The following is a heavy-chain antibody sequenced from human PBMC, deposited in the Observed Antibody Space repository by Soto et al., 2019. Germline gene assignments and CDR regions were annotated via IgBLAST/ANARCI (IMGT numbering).Heavy chain of an antibody. J-gene: IGHJ5*02. CDR1: GFTFSSYG. Sequence: QVQLVESGGGVVQPGRSLRLSCAASGFTFSSYGMHWVRQAPGKGLEWVAVISYDGSNKYYADSVKGRFTISRDNSKNTLYLQMNSMRAEDTAVYYCAKRAQYYDFLFDPWGQGTLVTVSS. V-gene: IGHV3-30*18. CDR2: ISYDGSNK. CDR3: AKRAQYYDFLFDP. D-gene: IGHD3-16*01.